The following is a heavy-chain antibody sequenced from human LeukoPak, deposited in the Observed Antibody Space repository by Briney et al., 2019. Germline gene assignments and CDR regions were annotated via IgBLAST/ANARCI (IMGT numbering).Heavy chain of an antibody. D-gene: IGHD3-9*01. Sequence: SLRLSCAASGLIFDDYTMHWVCQAPGKGLEWVSGISWNSGSIGYADSVEGRFTISRDNAKNSLYLQMNSLRAEDTALYYCAKDYDILTGYYRGAFDIWGQGTMVTVSS. J-gene: IGHJ3*02. CDR1: GLIFDDYT. V-gene: IGHV3-9*01. CDR2: ISWNSGSI. CDR3: AKDYDILTGYYRGAFDI.